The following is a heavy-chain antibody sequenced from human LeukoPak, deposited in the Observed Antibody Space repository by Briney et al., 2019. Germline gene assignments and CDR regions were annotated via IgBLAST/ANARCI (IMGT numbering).Heavy chain of an antibody. Sequence: KPSETLSLTCTVSGGSISSYYWSWIRQPPGKGLEWIGYIYYSGSTNYNPSLKSRVTISVDTSKNQFSLKLSSVTAADTAVYYCARDRFRHLGVFDIWGQGTMVTVSS. CDR3: ARDRFRHLGVFDI. D-gene: IGHD3-16*01. CDR1: GGSISSYY. J-gene: IGHJ3*02. CDR2: IYYSGST. V-gene: IGHV4-59*01.